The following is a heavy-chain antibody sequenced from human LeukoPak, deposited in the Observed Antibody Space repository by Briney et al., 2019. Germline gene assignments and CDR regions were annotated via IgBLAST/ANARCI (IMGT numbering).Heavy chain of an antibody. D-gene: IGHD2-2*01. CDR3: ARNEGWVPAANY. CDR1: GGSISSGSYY. Sequence: SQTLSLTCTVSGGSISSGSYYWSWIRQPAGKGLEWIGRIYTSGSTSYNPSLKSRVTISVDTSKNQFSLKLSSVTAADTAVYYCARNEGWVPAANYWGQGTLVTVSS. J-gene: IGHJ4*02. CDR2: IYTSGST. V-gene: IGHV4-61*02.